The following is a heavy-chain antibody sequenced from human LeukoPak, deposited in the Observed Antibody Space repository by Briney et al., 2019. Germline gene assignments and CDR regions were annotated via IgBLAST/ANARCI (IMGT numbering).Heavy chain of an antibody. V-gene: IGHV3-30-3*01. D-gene: IGHD1-26*01. J-gene: IGHJ4*02. CDR3: ARGVFSGSYIFDY. CDR2: ISYDGSNK. CDR1: GFTFSSYT. Sequence: PGRSLRLSCAAAGFTFSSYTIHWVRQAPGKGLEWVAVISYDGSNKYYADSVKGRFTISRDNSKNTLYLQMNSLRAEDTAVYCCARGVFSGSYIFDYWGQGTLVTVSS.